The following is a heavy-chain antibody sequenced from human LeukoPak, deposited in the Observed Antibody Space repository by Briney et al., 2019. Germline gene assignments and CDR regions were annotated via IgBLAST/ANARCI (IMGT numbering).Heavy chain of an antibody. CDR2: VKKDASEK. J-gene: IGHJ4*02. CDR3: AKDALAAAATSFDY. D-gene: IGHD6-13*01. CDR1: GFTFSNNW. Sequence: GGSLRLSCAASGFTFSNNWMTWVRQAPGKGLEWVASVKKDASEKYYVDSVKGRFTISRDNAKNSLYLQMNSLRVEDTAVYYCAKDALAAAATSFDYWGQGTLVTVSS. V-gene: IGHV3-7*03.